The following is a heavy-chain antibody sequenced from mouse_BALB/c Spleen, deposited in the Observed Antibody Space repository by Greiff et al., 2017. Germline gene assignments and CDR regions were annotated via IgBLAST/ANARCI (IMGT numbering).Heavy chain of an antibody. CDR2: ISYSGST. Sequence: VQLQQSGPGLVKPSQSLSLTCTVTGYSITSDYAWNWIRQFPGNKLEWMGYISYSGSTSYNPSLKSRISITRDTSKNQFFLQLNSVTTEDTATYYCAREYSFDYWGQGTTLTVSS. V-gene: IGHV3-2*02. CDR1: GYSITSDYA. CDR3: AREYSFDY. J-gene: IGHJ2*01.